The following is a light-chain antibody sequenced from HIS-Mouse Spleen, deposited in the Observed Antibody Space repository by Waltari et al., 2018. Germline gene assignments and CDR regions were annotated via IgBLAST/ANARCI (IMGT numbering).Light chain of an antibody. Sequence: QSALTQPASVSGSPGQSIPLSCTGTRRDLWHHNLVPWYPPHPGKAPKLVIYEGSKRPSGVSNRFSGSKSGNTASLTISGLQAEDEADYYCCSYAGSSTWVFGGGTKLTVL. V-gene: IGLV2-23*01. CDR3: CSYAGSSTWV. J-gene: IGLJ3*02. CDR2: EGS. CDR1: RRDLWHHNL.